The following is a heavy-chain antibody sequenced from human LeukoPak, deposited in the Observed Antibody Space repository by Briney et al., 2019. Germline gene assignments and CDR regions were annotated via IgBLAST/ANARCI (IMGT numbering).Heavy chain of an antibody. Sequence: SETLSLTCAVYGGSFSGYYWSWIRQPPGKGLEWIGETSHSGSTSYNPSLESRVTISVDTSKKQFSLKLSSVTAADTAMYFCARMYCSTTSCSYGFDVWAQGTMVTVSS. CDR1: GGSFSGYY. CDR3: ARMYCSTTSCSYGFDV. J-gene: IGHJ3*01. CDR2: TSHSGST. D-gene: IGHD2-2*01. V-gene: IGHV4-34*01.